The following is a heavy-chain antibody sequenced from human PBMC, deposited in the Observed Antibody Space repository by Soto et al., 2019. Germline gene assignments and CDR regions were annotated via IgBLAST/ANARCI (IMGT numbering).Heavy chain of an antibody. J-gene: IGHJ6*02. CDR1: GGTFSSYA. V-gene: IGHV1-69*01. CDR3: AAHEVLEPHLYYYYGMDV. CDR2: IIPIFGTA. Sequence: QVQLVQSGAEVKKPGSSVKVSCKASGGTFSSYAISWVRQAPGQGLEWMGGIIPIFGTANYAQKFQGRVTITADESTSTAYMELSSLRSEDTAVYYCAAHEVLEPHLYYYYGMDVWGQGTTVTVSS. D-gene: IGHD1-1*01.